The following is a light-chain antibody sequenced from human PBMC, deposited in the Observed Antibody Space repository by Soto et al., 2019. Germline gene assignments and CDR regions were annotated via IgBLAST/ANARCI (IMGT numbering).Light chain of an antibody. J-gene: IGKJ2*01. CDR3: QQRSNWPTYT. V-gene: IGKV3-11*01. CDR1: QSVSSY. CDR2: DAS. Sequence: EIVLTQSPATLSLSPGVRATLSCRASQSVSSYLAWYQQKPGQAPRLLIYDASNRATGIPARFSGSGSGTDFTHTISSLEPEDSAVYYGQQRSNWPTYTFGQGTKLESK.